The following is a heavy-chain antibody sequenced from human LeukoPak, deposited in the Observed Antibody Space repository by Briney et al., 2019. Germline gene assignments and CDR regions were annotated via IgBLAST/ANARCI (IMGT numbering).Heavy chain of an antibody. CDR2: IDHTGST. D-gene: IGHD6-13*01. J-gene: IGHJ4*02. CDR1: DDSITIYY. Sequence: SETLSLTCTVSDDSITIYYWTWIRQPPGKGLEWIGYIDHTGSTNYNPSLNSRVTISRDTSKNHFSLELSSVTAADTAVYYCARVTGYMTEHFFDYWGQGTLVTASS. CDR3: ARVTGYMTEHFFDY. V-gene: IGHV4-59*01.